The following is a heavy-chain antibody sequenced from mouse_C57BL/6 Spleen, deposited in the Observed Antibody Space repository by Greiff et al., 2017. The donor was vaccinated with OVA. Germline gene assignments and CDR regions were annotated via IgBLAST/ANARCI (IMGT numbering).Heavy chain of an antibody. J-gene: IGHJ3*01. CDR1: GFTFSNYW. CDR2: IRLKSDNYAT. V-gene: IGHV6-3*01. D-gene: IGHD1-1*01. Sequence: EVKLVESGGGLVQPGGSMKLSCVASGFTFSNYWMNWVRQSPEKGLEWVAQIRLKSDNYATHYAESVKGRFTISRADSKSSVYRQMNNLRAEDTGIYYCTGGSSYKAWFAYWGQGTLVTVSA. CDR3: TGGSSYKAWFAY.